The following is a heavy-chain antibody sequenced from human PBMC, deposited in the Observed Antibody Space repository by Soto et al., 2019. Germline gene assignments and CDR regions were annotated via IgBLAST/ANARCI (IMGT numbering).Heavy chain of an antibody. D-gene: IGHD6-19*01. CDR1: GGSIGSYY. Sequence: QVHLQESGPGLAKPSETLSLKCTISGGSIGSYYWNWIRQPPGKGLEWIAYIHYSGNTNYNPSLKSRITVSIDTSRNQFSLRLRSVTAADTALYYCARSSGHYYFDHWGQGALVTVSS. J-gene: IGHJ4*02. CDR2: IHYSGNT. CDR3: ARSSGHYYFDH. V-gene: IGHV4-59*01.